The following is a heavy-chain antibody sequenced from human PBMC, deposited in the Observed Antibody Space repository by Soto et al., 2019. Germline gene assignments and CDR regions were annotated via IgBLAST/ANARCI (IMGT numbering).Heavy chain of an antibody. J-gene: IGHJ4*02. Sequence: GGSLRLSCVASGFPFSSYWMTWVRQAPGKGLEWVANIKQDGSKNFYVDSVKGRFTISRDDSNNTLYLQMNSLRAEDTAVYYCAKDRTAAARNFDYWGQGTPVTVSS. V-gene: IGHV3-7*03. CDR3: AKDRTAAARNFDY. CDR1: GFPFSSYW. CDR2: IKQDGSKN. D-gene: IGHD6-13*01.